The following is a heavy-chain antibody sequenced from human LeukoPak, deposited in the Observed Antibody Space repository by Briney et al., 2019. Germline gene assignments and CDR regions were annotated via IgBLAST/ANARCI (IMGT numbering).Heavy chain of an antibody. J-gene: IGHJ4*02. V-gene: IGHV3-30*03. CDR2: ISYDGSNK. D-gene: IGHD6-19*01. CDR3: ATAIAVAGTFDY. Sequence: PGGSLRLSCSASGFTFSSYGMNWVRQAPGKGLEWVAVISYDGSNKYYADSVKGRFTISRDNSKNTLYLQMNSLRAEDTAVYYCATAIAVAGTFDYWGQGTLVTVSS. CDR1: GFTFSSYG.